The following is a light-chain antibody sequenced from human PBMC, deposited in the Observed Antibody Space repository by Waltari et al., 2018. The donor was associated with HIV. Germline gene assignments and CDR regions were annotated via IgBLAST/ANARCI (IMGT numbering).Light chain of an antibody. CDR1: ESLGNN. CDR2: GAS. V-gene: IGKV3D-15*03. J-gene: IGKJ5*01. Sequence: EIVMTQFPATLSVSPGERVIFSCRASESLGNNLAWYQHKPGQAHRLLIYGASIRTAGTPARFSGGGSGTDFTLTVTIVQSEDFAVYYCHQYKDWPVTFGQGTRLDIK. CDR3: HQYKDWPVT.